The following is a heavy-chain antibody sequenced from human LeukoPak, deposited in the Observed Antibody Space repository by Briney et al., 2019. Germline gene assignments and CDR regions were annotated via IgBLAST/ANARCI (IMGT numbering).Heavy chain of an antibody. V-gene: IGHV3-15*01. CDR1: GLTFNMAW. J-gene: IGHJ4*02. CDR2: IKSKADGGTT. Sequence: PGGSLRLSCEVSGLTFNMAWMSWVRQAPGKGLEWVGRIKSKADGGTTDYAAPVQGRFAISRDDSKSTLYLQMSGLKTEDTAVYYCTKGLYSHYYWGQGTLVTVSS. D-gene: IGHD5-18*01. CDR3: TKGLYSHYY.